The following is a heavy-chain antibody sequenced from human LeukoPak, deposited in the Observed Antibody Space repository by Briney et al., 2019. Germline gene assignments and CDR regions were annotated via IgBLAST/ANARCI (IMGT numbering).Heavy chain of an antibody. CDR2: IYYSGST. CDR1: GGSISSSSYY. CDR3: ARDGSSSWYGVGYNWFDP. V-gene: IGHV4-39*07. D-gene: IGHD6-13*01. J-gene: IGHJ5*02. Sequence: SETLSLTCTVSGGSISSSSYYWGWIRQPPGKGLEWIGSIYYSGSTYYNPSLKSRVTISVDTSKNQFSLKLSSVTAADTAVYYCARDGSSSWYGVGYNWFDPWGQGTLVTVSP.